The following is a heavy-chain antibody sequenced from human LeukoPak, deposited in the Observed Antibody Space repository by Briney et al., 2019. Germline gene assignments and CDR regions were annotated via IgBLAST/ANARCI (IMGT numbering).Heavy chain of an antibody. Sequence: ASVKVSCKASGNTFTGYYIHWVRQAPGQGLEWMGWINPKSGGTNYAQRFQGRITKTRDTSISTAYVELSRLRSDDTAVYFCAREKGEYHSDSSEFPDYFQYWGQGTLVTVSS. D-gene: IGHD3-22*01. J-gene: IGHJ1*01. CDR3: AREKGEYHSDSSEFPDYFQY. CDR2: INPKSGGT. CDR1: GNTFTGYY. V-gene: IGHV1-2*02.